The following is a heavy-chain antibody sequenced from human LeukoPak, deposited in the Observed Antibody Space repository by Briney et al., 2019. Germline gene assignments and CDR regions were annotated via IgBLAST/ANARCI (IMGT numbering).Heavy chain of an antibody. CDR1: GFTFSSYG. V-gene: IGHV3-33*01. CDR2: IWYDGSNK. CDR3: ARGAEYSSGWFDY. Sequence: GGSLRLSCAASGFTFSSYGMHWVHQAPGKGLEWVAVIWYDGSNKYYADSVKGRFTISRDNSKNTLYLQMNSLRAEDTAVYYCARGAEYSSGWFDYWGQGTLVTVSS. J-gene: IGHJ4*02. D-gene: IGHD6-19*01.